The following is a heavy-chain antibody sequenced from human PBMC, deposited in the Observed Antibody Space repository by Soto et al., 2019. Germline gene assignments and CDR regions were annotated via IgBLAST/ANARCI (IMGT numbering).Heavy chain of an antibody. CDR2: IYNNGGI. CDR1: GDSISNYY. D-gene: IGHD3-10*01. V-gene: IGHV4-59*13. Sequence: SETLSLTCPVSGDSISNYYWNWIRQPPGKGLEWIVYIYNNGGINYGGINDNPSLRSRVTMSVDTSKNQVSLTLRSVSAADTAVYYGAGDYNSGSYRFDYWGPG. CDR3: AGDYNSGSYRFDY. J-gene: IGHJ4*02.